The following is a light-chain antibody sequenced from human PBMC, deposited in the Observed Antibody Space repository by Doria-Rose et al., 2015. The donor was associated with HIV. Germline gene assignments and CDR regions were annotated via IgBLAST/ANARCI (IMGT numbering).Light chain of an antibody. V-gene: IGKV1-39*01. CDR2: AAS. CDR1: QSTGSF. CDR3: QQSYSTPLT. J-gene: IGKJ4*01. Sequence: DIQLTQSPSSLSASVGDRVNITCQPSQSTGSFLNWYQQKPGKAPKLLIYAASSLQNGVSSRFSGSGSGTDFNLYISSLQPEDFATYFCQQSYSTPLTFGGGTKVEIK.